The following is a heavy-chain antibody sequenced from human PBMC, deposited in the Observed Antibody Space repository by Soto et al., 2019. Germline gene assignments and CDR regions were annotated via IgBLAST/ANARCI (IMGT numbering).Heavy chain of an antibody. J-gene: IGHJ5*02. CDR3: AGLGMVAAHREFDP. CDR2: INQSGSP. Sequence: QVQLQESGPGLVKPSGTLSLTCAVSSGTISSSNWWTWVRQPPGKGPEWIGEINQSGSPNYNPSLRRRATITVDESKSQFFLKLSPVTAADTAIYYCAGLGMVAAHREFDPWGQGTLVTVSS. V-gene: IGHV4-4*02. D-gene: IGHD2-15*01. CDR1: SGTISSSNW.